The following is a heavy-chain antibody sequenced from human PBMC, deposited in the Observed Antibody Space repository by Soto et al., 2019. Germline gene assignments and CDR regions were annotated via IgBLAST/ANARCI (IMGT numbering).Heavy chain of an antibody. CDR3: GREGGGGFGELYYYGMDV. V-gene: IGHV3-48*03. CDR1: GFTFSSYE. J-gene: IGHJ6*02. Sequence: HPGGSLRLSCAASGFTFSSYEMNWVRQAPGKGLEWVSYISSSGSTIYYADSVKGRFTISRDNAKNSLYLQMNSLRAEDTAVYYWGREGGGGFGELYYYGMDVWGQGTTVTVSS. CDR2: ISSSGSTI. D-gene: IGHD3-10*01.